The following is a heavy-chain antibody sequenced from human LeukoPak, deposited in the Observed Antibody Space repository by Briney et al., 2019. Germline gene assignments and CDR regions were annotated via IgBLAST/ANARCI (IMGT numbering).Heavy chain of an antibody. D-gene: IGHD3-10*01. Sequence: SETLSFTCTVSSDSIRNYYWSWIRQPPGKGLEWIGYIYYTGSTNYNPSLKSPVTISIDTSKNQFSLELSSVTAADTAVYYCARRLYYYDAFDIWGRGTMVTVSS. CDR1: SDSIRNYY. V-gene: IGHV4-59*01. CDR3: ARRLYYYDAFDI. J-gene: IGHJ3*02. CDR2: IYYTGST.